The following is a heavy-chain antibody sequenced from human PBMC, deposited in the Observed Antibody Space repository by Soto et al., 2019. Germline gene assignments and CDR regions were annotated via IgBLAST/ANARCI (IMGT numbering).Heavy chain of an antibody. CDR2: ISSSDGST. CDR3: PKAPPYYYYRMDV. J-gene: IGHJ6*02. Sequence: GGSLRLSCTASGFTFSSYAMNWVRQAPGQGLEWVSAISSSDGSTYYSDSVKGRFTISRDNSKNTLYLQMNSLRAAATAVDYCPKAPPYYYYRMDVWGQGTTVTVSS. V-gene: IGHV3-23*01. CDR1: GFTFSSYA.